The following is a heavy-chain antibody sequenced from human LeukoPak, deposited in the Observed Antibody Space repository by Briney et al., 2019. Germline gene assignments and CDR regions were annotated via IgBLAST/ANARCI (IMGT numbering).Heavy chain of an antibody. D-gene: IGHD6-13*01. J-gene: IGHJ4*02. CDR2: INPSGGST. V-gene: IGHV1-46*03. Sequence: ASVKVSCKASGYTFTSYYMHWVRPAPGQGLEWMGIINPSGGSTSYAQKFQGRVTMTRDTSTSTVYMELSSLRSEDTAVYYCAKTYSSSWYFYWGQGTLVTVSS. CDR3: AKTYSSSWYFY. CDR1: GYTFTSYY.